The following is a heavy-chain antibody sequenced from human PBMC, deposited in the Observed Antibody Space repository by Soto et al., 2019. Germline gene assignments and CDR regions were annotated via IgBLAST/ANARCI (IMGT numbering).Heavy chain of an antibody. V-gene: IGHV1-3*05. J-gene: IGHJ4*02. CDR1: GYTFTNYA. CDR3: AIFSGYYLPDY. D-gene: IGHD5-12*01. CDR2: INAGNGNT. Sequence: QVQLVQSGAEEKKPGASVKVSCKASGYTFTNYATHWVRQAPGQRLEWMGWINAGNGNTKYSQKFQGRVTITRDTSASTAYMELSSLRSEDTAVYYCAIFSGYYLPDYWGQGTLVTVSS.